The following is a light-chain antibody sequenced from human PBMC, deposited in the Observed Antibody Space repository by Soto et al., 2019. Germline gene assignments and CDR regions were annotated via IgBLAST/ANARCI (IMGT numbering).Light chain of an antibody. CDR3: NLYTTVTSVV. CDR2: DVS. Sequence: QSVLAQPASVSGSPGQSITISCTGTSSDVGGYNYVSWYQQHPGKAPKLMIYDVSNRPSGVSNRFSGSKSGNTASLTISGLQAEDEADYYCNLYTTVTSVVFGGGTKLTVL. V-gene: IGLV2-14*03. CDR1: SSDVGGYNY. J-gene: IGLJ2*01.